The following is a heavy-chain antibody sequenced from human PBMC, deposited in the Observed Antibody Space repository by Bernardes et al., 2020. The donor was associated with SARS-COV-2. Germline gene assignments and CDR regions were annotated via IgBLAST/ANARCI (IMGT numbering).Heavy chain of an antibody. CDR3: ARHALYGGPGAFDI. V-gene: IGHV4-59*08. D-gene: IGHD4-17*01. Sequence: SGTLSLTCTVSGVSISSYYWSWIRQPPGKGLEWIGYIYYTGSSIYNPSLKSRVTISVDTSKNQFSLKLSSVTAADTAVYYCARHALYGGPGAFDIWGQGTMVTVSS. CDR1: GVSISSYY. CDR2: IYYTGSS. J-gene: IGHJ3*02.